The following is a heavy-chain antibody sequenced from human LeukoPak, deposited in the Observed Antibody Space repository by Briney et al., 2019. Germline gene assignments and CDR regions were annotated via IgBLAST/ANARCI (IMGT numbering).Heavy chain of an antibody. CDR3: AGDPSVVRGKLTLFDY. D-gene: IGHD3-10*01. CDR1: GYTFTSYA. V-gene: IGHV1-3*01. CDR2: INAGNGNT. J-gene: IGHJ4*02. Sequence: ASVKVSCKASGYTFTSYAMHWVRQAPGQRLEWMGWINAGNGNTKYSQKFQGRVTITRDTSASTAYMELSSLRSEDTAVYYCAGDPSVVRGKLTLFDYWGQGTLVTVSS.